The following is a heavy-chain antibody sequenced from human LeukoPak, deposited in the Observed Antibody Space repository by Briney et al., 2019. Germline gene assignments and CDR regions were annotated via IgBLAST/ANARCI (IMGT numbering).Heavy chain of an antibody. CDR2: TNPNSGGT. CDR3: AREGYCSSTSCPFDY. D-gene: IGHD2-2*01. J-gene: IGHJ4*02. Sequence: ASVKVSCKASGYTFTDYYMHWVRQAPGQGLEWMGWTNPNSGGTRYAQKFQGRVTMTRDTSISTAYMELSRLRSDDTAVYYCAREGYCSSTSCPFDYWGQGTLVTVSS. V-gene: IGHV1-2*02. CDR1: GYTFTDYY.